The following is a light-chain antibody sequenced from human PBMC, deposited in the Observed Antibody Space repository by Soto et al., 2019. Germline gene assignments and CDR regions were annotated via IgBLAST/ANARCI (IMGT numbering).Light chain of an antibody. CDR3: QKYNSAPPLT. J-gene: IGKJ4*01. Sequence: DIQMTQSPSSLSASVGDRVTITCRSSQGISNYLAWYQQKPGKVPKLLIYAASTLQSGVPSRFSGSGSGTDFTLTIISPQPEDVATYYCQKYNSAPPLTFGGGTKVQIK. V-gene: IGKV1-27*01. CDR2: AAS. CDR1: QGISNY.